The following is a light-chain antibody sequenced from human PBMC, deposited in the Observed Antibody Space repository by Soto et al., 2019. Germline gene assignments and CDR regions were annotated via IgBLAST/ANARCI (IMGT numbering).Light chain of an antibody. V-gene: IGKV3-15*01. CDR1: QSVSSN. CDR3: KTGA. Sequence: EIVMTQSPATLSVSPGERATLSCRASQSVSSNLAWYQQKPGQAPRLLIYGASTRATGIPARFSGSGSGTEFTLTISSLQSEDFAVYCCKTGAFGHGTKVEIK. J-gene: IGKJ1*01. CDR2: GAS.